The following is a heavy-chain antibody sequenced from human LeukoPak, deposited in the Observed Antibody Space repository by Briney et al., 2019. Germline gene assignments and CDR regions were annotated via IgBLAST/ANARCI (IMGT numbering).Heavy chain of an antibody. Sequence: ASVKVSCKASGYTFISYGLSWVRQAPGQGLEWMGWISAYNGDTNYAQRFQGRITMTTDTSTTTAYMELRSLRSDDTAVYYCATLGDVLRLFPLISLDGMDVWGQGTTVTVSS. CDR2: ISAYNGDT. V-gene: IGHV1-18*01. J-gene: IGHJ6*02. CDR3: ATLGDVLRLFPLISLDGMDV. CDR1: GYTFISYG. D-gene: IGHD3-3*01.